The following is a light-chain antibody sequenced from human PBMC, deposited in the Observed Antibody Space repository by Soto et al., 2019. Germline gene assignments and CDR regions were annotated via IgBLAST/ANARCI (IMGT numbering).Light chain of an antibody. V-gene: IGKV1-39*01. J-gene: IGKJ5*01. CDR2: ATS. CDR3: QHSYGTPA. CDR1: QTISSP. Sequence: QMTQSPSTLSGSVGDRVTITCRASQTISSPLSWYQQKPGKVPELLIYATSRLQSGVPSRFSGSRSGTDFTLTISSLQPEDFAAYYCQHSYGTPAFGQGTRLEIK.